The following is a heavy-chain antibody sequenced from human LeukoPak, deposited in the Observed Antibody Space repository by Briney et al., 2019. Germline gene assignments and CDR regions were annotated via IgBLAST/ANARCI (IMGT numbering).Heavy chain of an antibody. J-gene: IGHJ5*02. V-gene: IGHV1-2*04. D-gene: IGHD5-18*01. Sequence: ASVKVSCKASGYTFTGYYMHWVRQAPGQGLEWMGWINPNSGGTNYAQKFQGWVTMTRDTSISTAYMELSRLRSDDTAVYYCARGFDRGHSRTPFDPWGQGTLVTVSS. CDR1: GYTFTGYY. CDR3: ARGFDRGHSRTPFDP. CDR2: INPNSGGT.